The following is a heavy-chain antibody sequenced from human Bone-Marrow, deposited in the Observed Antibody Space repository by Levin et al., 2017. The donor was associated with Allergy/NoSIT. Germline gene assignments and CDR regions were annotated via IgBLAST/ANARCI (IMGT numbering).Heavy chain of an antibody. Sequence: GESLKISCKASGYTFTGYYMHWVRQAPGQGLEWMGRINPNSGGTNYAQKFQGRVTMTRDTSISTAYMELSRLRSDDTAVYYCARPDSSSWYESDGWFDPWGQGTLVTVSS. V-gene: IGHV1-2*06. J-gene: IGHJ5*02. CDR1: GYTFTGYY. D-gene: IGHD6-13*01. CDR3: ARPDSSSWYESDGWFDP. CDR2: INPNSGGT.